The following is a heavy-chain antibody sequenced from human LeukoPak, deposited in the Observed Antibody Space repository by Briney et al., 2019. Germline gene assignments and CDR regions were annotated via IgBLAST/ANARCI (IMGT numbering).Heavy chain of an antibody. Sequence: SETLSLTCAVYGGSFSGYYWSWIRQPPGKGLEWIGEINHSGSTNYNPSLKSRVTISVDTSKNQFSLKPSSVTAADTAVYYYARLAPVAVAGTKSSSDYWGQGTLVTVSS. CDR3: ARLAPVAVAGTKSSSDY. D-gene: IGHD6-19*01. CDR1: GGSFSGYY. J-gene: IGHJ4*02. V-gene: IGHV4-34*01. CDR2: INHSGST.